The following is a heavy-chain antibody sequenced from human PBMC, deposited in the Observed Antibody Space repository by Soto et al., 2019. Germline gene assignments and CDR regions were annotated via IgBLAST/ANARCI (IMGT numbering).Heavy chain of an antibody. D-gene: IGHD3-22*01. CDR3: AKEADISGYYPDY. J-gene: IGHJ4*02. Sequence: GWSLRLSCAASGFPFSSYAMSWVRKAPGKGLEWVSVISGSGGSTHYADSVKGRSTISRDNSKNTLHLQVNSLRGEDTAVYYCAKEADISGYYPDYWGQGTQVTVSS. CDR1: GFPFSSYA. CDR2: ISGSGGST. V-gene: IGHV3-23*01.